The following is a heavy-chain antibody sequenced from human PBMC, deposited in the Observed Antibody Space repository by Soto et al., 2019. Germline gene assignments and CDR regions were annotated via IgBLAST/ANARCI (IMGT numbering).Heavy chain of an antibody. CDR1: GGTFSSYA. CDR2: IIPIFGTA. CDR3: ARDPGYSYGSSLTDY. J-gene: IGHJ4*02. Sequence: GASVKVSCKASGGTFSSYASSWVRQAPGQGLEWMGGIIPIFGTANYAQKFQGRVTITADKSTSTAYMELSSLRSEDTAVYYCARDPGYSYGSSLTDYWGQGTLVTVSS. V-gene: IGHV1-69*06. D-gene: IGHD5-18*01.